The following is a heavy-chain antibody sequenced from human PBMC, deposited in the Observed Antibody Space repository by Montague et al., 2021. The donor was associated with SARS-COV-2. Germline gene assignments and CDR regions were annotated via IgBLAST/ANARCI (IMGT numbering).Heavy chain of an antibody. CDR1: GGSISSFC. V-gene: IGHV4-59*08. Sequence: SETLSLTCTVSGGSISSFCWCWFWKPPGKGLEWIGYISDSGSTNYNPSPTSRVTMSVDTSKNQFHLKVNSVTAADTAVYYCARHYSATLPAVYWGQGTLVTVSS. CDR2: ISDSGST. CDR3: ARHYSATLPAVY. D-gene: IGHD2-15*01. J-gene: IGHJ4*02.